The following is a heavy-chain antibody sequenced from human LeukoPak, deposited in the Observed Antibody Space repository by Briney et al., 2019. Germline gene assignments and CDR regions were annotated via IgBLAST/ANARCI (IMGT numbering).Heavy chain of an antibody. Sequence: SETLSLTCTVSGDSISSFYWSWIRQPAGKGLEWIGHIYTSGSTNYSPSLKSRVTMSVDTSKNQFSLKLSSVTAADTAVYYCARDSNWNYGADAFDIWGQGTMVTVSS. D-gene: IGHD1-7*01. CDR2: IYTSGST. CDR1: GDSISSFY. V-gene: IGHV4-4*07. CDR3: ARDSNWNYGADAFDI. J-gene: IGHJ3*02.